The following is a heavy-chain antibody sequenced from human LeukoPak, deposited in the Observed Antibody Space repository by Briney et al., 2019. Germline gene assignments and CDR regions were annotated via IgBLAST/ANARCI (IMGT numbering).Heavy chain of an antibody. Sequence: GGSLRLSCAASGFTVSSNYMSWVRQAPGKGLEWVSVIYSGGSTYYADSVKGRFTISRDNSKNTLYLQMNSLRAEDTAVYYCARAPGIAAAGTEGGYWGQGTLVTVSS. CDR3: ARAPGIAAAGTEGGY. CDR1: GFTVSSNY. J-gene: IGHJ4*02. D-gene: IGHD6-13*01. V-gene: IGHV3-66*01. CDR2: IYSGGST.